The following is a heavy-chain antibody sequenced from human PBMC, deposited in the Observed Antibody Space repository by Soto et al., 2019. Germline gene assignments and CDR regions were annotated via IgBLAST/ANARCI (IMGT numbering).Heavy chain of an antibody. Sequence: PGGSLRLSCAASGFTFSTYAMIWVRQAPGKGPEWVSVITGSGGSTYYADSVKGRFTISRDTSKNTLYLQMNSLRAEDTAVYYCARDRVESGYPEYFQHWGQGTLVTVSS. J-gene: IGHJ1*01. D-gene: IGHD3-22*01. CDR3: ARDRVESGYPEYFQH. CDR1: GFTFSTYA. V-gene: IGHV3-23*01. CDR2: ITGSGGST.